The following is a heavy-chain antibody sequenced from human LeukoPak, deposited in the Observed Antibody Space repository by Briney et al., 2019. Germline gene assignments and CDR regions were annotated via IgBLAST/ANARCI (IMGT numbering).Heavy chain of an antibody. V-gene: IGHV3-48*03. CDR1: GFNFSSYE. CDR2: ISSSGSTI. CDR3: ARDGRDGGNLDY. J-gene: IGHJ4*02. Sequence: QPGGSLRLSCAASGFNFSSYEMNWVRQAPGKGLEWVSYISSSGSTIYYADSVKGRFTISRDNAKNSLYLQMNSLRAEDTAVYYCARDGRDGGNLDYWGQGTLVTVSS. D-gene: IGHD4-23*01.